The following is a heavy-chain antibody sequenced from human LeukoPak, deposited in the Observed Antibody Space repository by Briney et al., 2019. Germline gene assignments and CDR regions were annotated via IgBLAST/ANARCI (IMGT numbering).Heavy chain of an antibody. CDR2: ISGSGGRT. J-gene: IGHJ6*02. Sequence: GGSLRLSCAASGFTFSSYAMSWVRQAPGKGLECVSAISGSGGRTYYAASVKGRLTISRDNSKNTLHLQLNSLRAEDTALYYCAKDLPGDPDDQYYGMDVWGQGTTVTVSS. CDR1: GFTFSSYA. CDR3: AKDLPGDPDDQYYGMDV. D-gene: IGHD4-17*01. V-gene: IGHV3-23*01.